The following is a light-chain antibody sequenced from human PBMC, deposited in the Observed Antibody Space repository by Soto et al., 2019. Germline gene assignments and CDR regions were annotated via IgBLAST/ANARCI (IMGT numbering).Light chain of an antibody. J-gene: IGLJ1*01. Sequence: QSALTRPASVSGSPGQSITISCTGSSSDVGAYNFVSWYQHHPGKAPKLILYEVTTRPSGVSSRFSGSKSGNTASLTISGLQADDYANYYCSSYTSSNTPYVFGTGTKVTVL. CDR1: SSDVGAYNF. V-gene: IGLV2-14*01. CDR2: EVT. CDR3: SSYTSSNTPYV.